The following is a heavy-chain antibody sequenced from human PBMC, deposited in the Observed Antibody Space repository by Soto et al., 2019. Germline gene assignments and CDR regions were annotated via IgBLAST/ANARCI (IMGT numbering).Heavy chain of an antibody. J-gene: IGHJ5*02. V-gene: IGHV1-8*02. Sequence: APAKTPAKASDYTLATKSISAARQATGQRFEDLGWMNPNICNTGYVKKFQGRVTMTRDTSMSTAYMELSSLRSEDTALYYCARGIKYGDYSSWFDPWGPGTLVTISS. D-gene: IGHD4-17*01. CDR1: DYTLATKS. CDR2: MNPNICNT. CDR3: ARGIKYGDYSSWFDP.